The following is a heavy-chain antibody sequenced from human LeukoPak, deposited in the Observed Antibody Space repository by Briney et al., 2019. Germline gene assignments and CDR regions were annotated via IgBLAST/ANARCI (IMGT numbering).Heavy chain of an antibody. V-gene: IGHV3-53*01. CDR1: GFTVSSNY. CDR3: AGDAVTSGSYYRYFDY. D-gene: IGHD1-26*01. CDR2: IYSGGST. J-gene: IGHJ4*02. Sequence: GGSLRLSCAASGFTVSSNYMSWVRQAPGKGLEWVSVIYSGGSTYYADSVKGRFTISRDNSKNTLYLQMNSLRAEDTAVYYCAGDAVTSGSYYRYFDYWGQGTLVTVSS.